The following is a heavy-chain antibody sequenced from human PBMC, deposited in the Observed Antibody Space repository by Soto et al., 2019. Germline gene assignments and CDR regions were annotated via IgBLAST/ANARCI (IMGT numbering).Heavy chain of an antibody. CDR3: ARVSLSYSNYLDY. D-gene: IGHD4-4*01. V-gene: IGHV4-38-2*01. CDR1: GYSISSGYY. Sequence: PSETLSLTCAVSGYSISSGYYWGWVRQSPGKGLEWIGSIYHSGRSYFNPSLKSRVTMSVDTSKNQFSLKLSSVTAPDTALYYCARVSLSYSNYLDYWGQGTLVTVSS. J-gene: IGHJ4*02. CDR2: IYHSGRS.